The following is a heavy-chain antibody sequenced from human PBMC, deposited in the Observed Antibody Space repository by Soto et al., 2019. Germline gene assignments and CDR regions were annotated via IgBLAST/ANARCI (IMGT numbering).Heavy chain of an antibody. CDR3: ARQGSNGAYYYYGMDV. CDR2: IYPGDSDT. CDR1: GYRFSSYW. J-gene: IGHJ6*02. D-gene: IGHD2-8*01. V-gene: IGHV5-51*01. Sequence: KISCKGSGYRFSSYWIAWVRQMPGKGLELMGIIYPGDSDTIYSPSFQGQVTFSADKSTSTAYLQWSSLKASDTAMYYCARQGSNGAYYYYGMDVWGRGSLVTVYS.